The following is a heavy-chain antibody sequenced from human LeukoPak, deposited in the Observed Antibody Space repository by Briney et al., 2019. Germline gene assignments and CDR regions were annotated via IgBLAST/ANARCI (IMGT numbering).Heavy chain of an antibody. CDR2: IYTSGST. D-gene: IGHD1-26*01. J-gene: IGHJ3*02. V-gene: IGHV4-61*02. CDR3: SREGFNREIDI. Sequence: SETLSLTCTVSGGSISSGSYYWSCIRQPAGTGLEWIGRIYTSGSTNYNPSLKSRVTISVDTSKNQFSLKLSSVTPPDTAGYYLSREGFNREIDIWGQGTMVTVSS. CDR1: GGSISSGSYY.